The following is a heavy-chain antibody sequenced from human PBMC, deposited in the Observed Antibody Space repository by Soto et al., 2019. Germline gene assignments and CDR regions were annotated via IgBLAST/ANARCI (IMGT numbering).Heavy chain of an antibody. CDR3: AREAASDPSFYYHYMDV. CDR1: GYTFSNYN. CDR2: MNPDSGNT. V-gene: IGHV1-8*01. J-gene: IGHJ6*03. D-gene: IGHD6-25*01. Sequence: QEQLVQSGAEVKKPGAPVKVPCKASGYTFSNYNINWVRQASGQGLEWMGWMNPDSGNTGYAEKFQGRVTMTRNRSISTAYMELSGLRSEDTAVYYCAREAASDPSFYYHYMDVWGKGTTVTVSS.